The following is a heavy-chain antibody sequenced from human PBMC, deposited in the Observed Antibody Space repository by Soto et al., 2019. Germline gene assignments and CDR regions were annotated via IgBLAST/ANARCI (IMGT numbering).Heavy chain of an antibody. CDR2: IYSAGST. D-gene: IGHD6-6*01. V-gene: IGHV3-53*01. J-gene: IGHJ4*01. CDR1: GLTVSRTQ. Sequence: GVLRLSCAVSGLTVSRTQMSWVRQAPGKGLQWVSVIYSAGSTYYANAVKGRFTISRDISENKIFLELNGLTVDDTAVYYCARVREPEYSSSIFFDYWGRGTVVTVSS. CDR3: ARVREPEYSSSIFFDY.